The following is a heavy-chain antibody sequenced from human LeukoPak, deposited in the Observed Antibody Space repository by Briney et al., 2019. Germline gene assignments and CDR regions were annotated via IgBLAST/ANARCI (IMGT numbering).Heavy chain of an antibody. Sequence: PGGSLRLSCEVSGFTFSAYGIHWVRQSPGKGLEWVAFVRYDGRDKFYADSVKGRFIVSKDNSRTTLQLQMNSLRAEDTAVYYCAKGLFIPSLDAFDIWGQGTMVTVSS. CDR2: VRYDGRDK. V-gene: IGHV3-30*02. J-gene: IGHJ3*02. CDR3: AKGLFIPSLDAFDI. CDR1: GFTFSAYG. D-gene: IGHD3-22*01.